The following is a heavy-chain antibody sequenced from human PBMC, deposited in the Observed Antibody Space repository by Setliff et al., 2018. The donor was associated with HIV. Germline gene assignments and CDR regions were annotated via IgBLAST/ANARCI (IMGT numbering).Heavy chain of an antibody. CDR1: GGSITSGSYY. V-gene: IGHV4-61*05. D-gene: IGHD2-21*02. CDR2: IYYSGST. CDR3: ATFPTTVTALGSNY. J-gene: IGHJ4*02. Sequence: SETLSLTCTVSGGSITSGSYYWGWIRQPPGKGLEWIGYIYYSGSTNYNPSLKSRVTLSVDTSKNQFSLKLSSVTAADTAVYYCATFPTTVTALGSNYWGQGTLVTVSS.